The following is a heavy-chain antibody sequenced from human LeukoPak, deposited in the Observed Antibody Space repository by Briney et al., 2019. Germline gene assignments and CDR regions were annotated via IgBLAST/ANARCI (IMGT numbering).Heavy chain of an antibody. J-gene: IGHJ3*02. V-gene: IGHV3-66*01. CDR3: ARIETVADAFDI. CDR2: IYSGGST. D-gene: IGHD1-1*01. Sequence: GGSLRLSCAASGFTVSSNYMTWVRQAPGKGLEWVSLIYSGGSTSYADSVRGRFTISRDNSKNTLCLQMNSLRAEDTAVYYCARIETVADAFDIWGQGTLVTVSS. CDR1: GFTVSSNY.